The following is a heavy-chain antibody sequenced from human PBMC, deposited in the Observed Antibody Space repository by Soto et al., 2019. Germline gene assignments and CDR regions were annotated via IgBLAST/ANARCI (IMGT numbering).Heavy chain of an antibody. J-gene: IGHJ5*02. D-gene: IGHD3-22*01. CDR2: FDPEDGET. CDR3: ARSYYDGTGFAVDP. CDR1: GYTLTELS. V-gene: IGHV1-24*01. Sequence: GASVKVSCKVSGYTLTELSMHWVRQAPGKGLEWMGGFDPEDGETIYAQKFQGRVTMTEDTSTDTAYMELRSLRSDDTAVYYCARSYYDGTGFAVDPWGQGTLVTVSS.